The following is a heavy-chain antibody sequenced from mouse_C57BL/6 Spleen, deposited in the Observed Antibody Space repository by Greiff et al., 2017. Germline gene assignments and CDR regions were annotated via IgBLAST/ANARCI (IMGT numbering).Heavy chain of an antibody. CDR1: GFNIKNTY. D-gene: IGHD2-1*01. J-gene: IGHJ4*01. V-gene: IGHV14-3*01. CDR2: IDPANGNT. Sequence: VQLQQSVAELVRPGASVKLSCTASGFNIKNTYMHWVKQRPEQGLEWIGRIDPANGNTKYAPKFQGKATITADTSSNTAYLQLSSLTSQDTAIYSCARLAVWGNYDAMDYWGQGTSVTVSS. CDR3: ARLAVWGNYDAMDY.